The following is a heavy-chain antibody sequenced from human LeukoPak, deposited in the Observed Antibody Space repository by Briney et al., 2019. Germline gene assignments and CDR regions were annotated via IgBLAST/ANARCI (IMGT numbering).Heavy chain of an antibody. D-gene: IGHD2-2*01. CDR1: GGSISSYY. V-gene: IGHV4-4*07. CDR2: IYTSGST. Sequence: PSETLSLTSTVSGGSISSYYWSWIRQPAGKGLEWIGRIYTSGSTNYNPSLKSRVTMSVDTSKNQFSLKLSSVTAADTAVYYCAREGSVVPAAIEGRNDAFDIWGQGTMVTVSS. J-gene: IGHJ3*02. CDR3: AREGSVVPAAIEGRNDAFDI.